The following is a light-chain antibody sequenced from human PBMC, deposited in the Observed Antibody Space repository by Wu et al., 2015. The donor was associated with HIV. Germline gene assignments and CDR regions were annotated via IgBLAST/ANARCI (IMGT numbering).Light chain of an antibody. J-gene: IGKJ4*01. V-gene: IGKV3-20*01. CDR2: GVS. CDR3: QQYASSPLT. Sequence: EIVLTQSPATLPLSPGERATLSCRVSQSISANYVAWYQLKSGQAPRLLIFGVSNRAAGVPPRFSGSGSGTDFTLTISRLEPEDFAVFYCQQYASSPLTFGGGTKVEIK. CDR1: QSISANY.